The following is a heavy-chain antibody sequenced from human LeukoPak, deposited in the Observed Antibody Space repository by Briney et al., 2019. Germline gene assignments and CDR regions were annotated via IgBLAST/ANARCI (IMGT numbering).Heavy chain of an antibody. CDR3: ARDSSSGWYPLYYYYYGMDV. J-gene: IGHJ6*02. V-gene: IGHV3-33*01. D-gene: IGHD6-19*01. CDR1: GFTFSSYG. Sequence: GGSLRLSCAASGFTFSSYGMHWVRQAPGKGLGWVAVIWYDGSNKYYADSVKGRFTISRDNSKNTLYLQMNSLRAEDTAVYYCARDSSSGWYPLYYYYYGMDVWGQGTTVTVSS. CDR2: IWYDGSNK.